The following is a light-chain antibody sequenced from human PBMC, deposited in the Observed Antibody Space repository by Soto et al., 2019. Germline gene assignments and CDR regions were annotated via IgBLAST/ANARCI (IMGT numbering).Light chain of an antibody. V-gene: IGKV1-5*03. Sequence: SSLSASLGDRATITCRASQSISSWLAWYQQKPGKAPKLLIYKASSLESGVPSRFSGSGSGTEFTLTISSLQPDDFATYYCQQYNSYSWTFGQGTKVDI. CDR2: KAS. J-gene: IGKJ1*01. CDR3: QQYNSYSWT. CDR1: QSISSW.